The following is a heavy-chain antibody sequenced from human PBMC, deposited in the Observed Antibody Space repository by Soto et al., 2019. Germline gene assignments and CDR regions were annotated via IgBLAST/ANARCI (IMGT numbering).Heavy chain of an antibody. V-gene: IGHV4-59*08. CDR3: ARHNYGSGSTYFDY. Sequence: PSETLSLTCTVSGGSISSYYWSWIRQPPGKGLEWIGYIYYSGSTNYNPSLKSRVTISVDTSKNQFSLKLNSMTAADKAVYYCARHNYGSGSTYFDYWGQGTLVTVSS. CDR1: GGSISSYY. D-gene: IGHD3-10*01. CDR2: IYYSGST. J-gene: IGHJ4*02.